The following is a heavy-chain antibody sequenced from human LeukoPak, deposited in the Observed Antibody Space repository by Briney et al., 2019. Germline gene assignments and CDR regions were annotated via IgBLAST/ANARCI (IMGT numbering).Heavy chain of an antibody. D-gene: IGHD3-22*01. CDR2: IYYSGST. J-gene: IGHJ2*01. Sequence: PSETLSLTCTVSGGSISSHYWSWIRQPPGKGLEWIGYIYYSGSTNYNPSLKSRVTISVDTSKNQFSLKLSSVTAADTAVYYCARVGSIYYDSSGYYLAPTKPNWYFDLWGRGTLVTVSS. CDR1: GGSISSHY. CDR3: ARVGSIYYDSSGYYLAPTKPNWYFDL. V-gene: IGHV4-59*11.